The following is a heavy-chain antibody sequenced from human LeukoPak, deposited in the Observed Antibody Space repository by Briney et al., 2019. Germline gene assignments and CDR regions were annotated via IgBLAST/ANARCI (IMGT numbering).Heavy chain of an antibody. J-gene: IGHJ3*02. Sequence: PGGSLRLSCAASGFTFSNYAMNWVRQAPRKGLEWVSRISDNGGSTYYADSVKGHFTISRDNSKNTLFLYMNRLRAEDTAVYYCAKEGYYYGSGDAFDIWGQGTMVTVSS. CDR2: ISDNGGST. D-gene: IGHD3-10*01. CDR3: AKEGYYYGSGDAFDI. V-gene: IGHV3-23*01. CDR1: GFTFSNYA.